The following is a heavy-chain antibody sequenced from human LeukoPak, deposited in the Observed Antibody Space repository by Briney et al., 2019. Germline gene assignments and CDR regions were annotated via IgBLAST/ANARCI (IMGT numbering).Heavy chain of an antibody. Sequence: GGSLRLSCAASGFTVSSSYMSWVRQAPGKGLEWVSVIYSGGSTYYADSVKGRFTISRDNSKNTLYLQMNSLRAEDTAVYYCASSSGWPLFYFDYWGQGTLVTVSS. V-gene: IGHV3-53*01. J-gene: IGHJ4*02. CDR1: GFTVSSSY. D-gene: IGHD6-19*01. CDR3: ASSSGWPLFYFDY. CDR2: IYSGGST.